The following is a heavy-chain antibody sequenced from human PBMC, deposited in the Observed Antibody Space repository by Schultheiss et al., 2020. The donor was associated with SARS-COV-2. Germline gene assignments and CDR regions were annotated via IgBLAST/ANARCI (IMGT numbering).Heavy chain of an antibody. J-gene: IGHJ6*03. CDR2: IYYSGST. V-gene: IGHV4-34*01. CDR3: ARENHCSSTSCYIGYYYYYYMDV. D-gene: IGHD2-2*02. CDR1: GGSFSGYY. Sequence: SETLSLTCAVYGGSFSGYYWSWIRQHPGKGLEWIGYIYYSGSTYYNPSLKSLVTISVDTSKNQFSLKLSSVTAADTAVYYCARENHCSSTSCYIGYYYYYYMDVWGKGTTVTVSS.